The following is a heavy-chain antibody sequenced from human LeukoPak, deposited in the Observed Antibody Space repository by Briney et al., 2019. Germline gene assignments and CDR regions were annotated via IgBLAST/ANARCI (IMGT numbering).Heavy chain of an antibody. CDR1: GGSISSSSYY. Sequence: SETLSLTCTVSGGSISSSSYYWGWIRQPPGKGLEWIGIVFYSGSTFYNPSPKSRVTISVDTSNNQFSLKLSSVTAADTAVYYCARLDRSSGVFDIWGQGTMVTVSS. V-gene: IGHV4-39*01. J-gene: IGHJ3*02. D-gene: IGHD6-6*01. CDR2: VFYSGST. CDR3: ARLDRSSGVFDI.